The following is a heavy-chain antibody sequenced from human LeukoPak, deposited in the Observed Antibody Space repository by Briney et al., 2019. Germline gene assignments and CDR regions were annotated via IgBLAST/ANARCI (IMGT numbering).Heavy chain of an antibody. V-gene: IGHV3-23*01. Sequence: GGSLRLACAASGFTFSSYAMSWVRQAPGKGLEWISAISGSGGSTYYADSVKGRFTISRDNSKNTLYLQMNSLRAEDTAVYYCANSRGSIAAAGTYWGQGTLVTVSS. CDR1: GFTFSSYA. D-gene: IGHD6-13*01. CDR2: ISGSGGST. CDR3: ANSRGSIAAAGTY. J-gene: IGHJ4*02.